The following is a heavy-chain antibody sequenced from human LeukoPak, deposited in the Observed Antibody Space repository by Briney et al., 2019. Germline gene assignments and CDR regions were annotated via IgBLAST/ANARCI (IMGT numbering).Heavy chain of an antibody. V-gene: IGHV4-30-4*01. D-gene: IGHD3-10*01. J-gene: IGHJ6*02. CDR2: IYYSGCT. CDR1: GGSISSGDYY. CDR3: ARSDGEYYYGMDV. Sequence: PSQTLSLTCTVSGGSISSGDYYWSWIRQPPGKGLEWIGYIYYSGCTYYNPSLRSRVTISVDTSKNQFSLKLSSVTAADTAVYYCARSDGEYYYGMDVWGQGTTVTVSS.